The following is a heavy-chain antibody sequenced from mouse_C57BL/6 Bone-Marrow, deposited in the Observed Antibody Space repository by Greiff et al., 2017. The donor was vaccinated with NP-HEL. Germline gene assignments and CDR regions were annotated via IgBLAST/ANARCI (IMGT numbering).Heavy chain of an antibody. D-gene: IGHD2-4*01. CDR1: GFTFSDYG. V-gene: IGHV5-17*01. J-gene: IGHJ2*01. Sequence: VQLQQPGAELVKPGGSLKLSCAASGFTFSDYGMHWVRQAPEKGLEWVAYISSGSSTIYYADTVKGRFTISRDNAKNTLFLQMTSLRSEDTAMYYCARGLRGDYFDYWGQGTTLTVSS. CDR2: ISSGSSTI. CDR3: ARGLRGDYFDY.